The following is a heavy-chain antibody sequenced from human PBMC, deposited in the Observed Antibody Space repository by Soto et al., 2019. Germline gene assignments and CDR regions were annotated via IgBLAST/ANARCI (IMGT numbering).Heavy chain of an antibody. Sequence: QVQLEESGPGLVRPSETLSLTCTVSGDAIRSDPWNGIRQTPGKGLEWIGYVYYAGTTKYNPSVKSRVTIVVDRSKNQFSLKLASVTPEDTAVYFCARGHYYDSSVLFDFWGQGSLVTVSS. J-gene: IGHJ4*02. V-gene: IGHV4-59*01. CDR3: ARGHYYDSSVLFDF. CDR1: GDAIRSDP. D-gene: IGHD3-22*01. CDR2: VYYAGTT.